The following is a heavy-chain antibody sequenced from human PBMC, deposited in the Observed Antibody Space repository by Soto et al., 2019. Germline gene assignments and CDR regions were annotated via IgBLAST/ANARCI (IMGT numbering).Heavy chain of an antibody. J-gene: IGHJ4*02. CDR2: IYYSGST. D-gene: IGHD3-3*01. V-gene: IGHV4-39*07. CDR1: GGSISSSSYY. Sequence: SETLSLTCTVSGGSISSSSYYWGWIRQPPGKGLEWIGGIYYSGSTYYNPSLKSRLTISVDTSKNHFSLKLSSVTAADTAVYYCARRDLRRTLFGVVKGFDYWGQGTQVTVSS. CDR3: ARRDLRRTLFGVVKGFDY.